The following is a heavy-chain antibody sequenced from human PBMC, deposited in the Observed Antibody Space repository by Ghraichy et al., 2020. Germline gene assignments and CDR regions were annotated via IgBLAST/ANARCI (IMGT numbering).Heavy chain of an antibody. CDR2: VNPNSGDT. Sequence: ASVKVSCKASGYTFTTYDINWVRQATGQGFEWMGWVNPNSGDTGYARKFQGRVTMTRSTSISTAYMELSGLTFEETAVYYCAKAVPAGTAWLDPWGQGTLVTVSS. V-gene: IGHV1-8*01. J-gene: IGHJ5*02. D-gene: IGHD6-13*01. CDR1: GYTFTTYD. CDR3: AKAVPAGTAWLDP.